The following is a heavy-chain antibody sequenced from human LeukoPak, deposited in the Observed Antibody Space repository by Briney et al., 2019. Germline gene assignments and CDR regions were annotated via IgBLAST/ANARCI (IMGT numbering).Heavy chain of an antibody. J-gene: IGHJ6*03. Sequence: SETLSLTCTVSGGSISSYYWSWIRQPAGKGLEWIGRIYTSGSTNYNPSLKSRVTMSVDTSKNQFSLKLSSVTAADTAVYYCAREPYHLNYYCYYYMDVWGKGTTVTVSS. CDR3: AREPYHLNYYCYYYMDV. CDR2: IYTSGST. V-gene: IGHV4-4*07. CDR1: GGSISSYY.